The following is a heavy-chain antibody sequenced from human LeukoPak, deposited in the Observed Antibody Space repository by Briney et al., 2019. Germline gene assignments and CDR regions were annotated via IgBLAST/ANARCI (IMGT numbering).Heavy chain of an antibody. Sequence: ASVTVSCKASGGTFSRYAISWVRQAPGQGLEWMGGIIPIFGTANYAQKFQGRVTITADESTSTAYMEPSSLRSEDTAVYYCARDGTAGTSLYNWFDPWGQGTLVTVSS. CDR3: ARDGTAGTSLYNWFDP. V-gene: IGHV1-69*01. J-gene: IGHJ5*02. CDR2: IIPIFGTA. D-gene: IGHD2-2*01. CDR1: GGTFSRYA.